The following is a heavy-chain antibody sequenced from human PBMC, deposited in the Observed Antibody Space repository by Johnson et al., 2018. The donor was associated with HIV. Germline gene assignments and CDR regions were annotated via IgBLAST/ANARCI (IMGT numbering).Heavy chain of an antibody. CDR1: GFTFRSYW. J-gene: IGHJ3*01. CDR3: ARDGKYSSIGPDAFDV. V-gene: IGHV3-7*01. D-gene: IGHD6-13*01. Sequence: VQLVESGGGLVQPGGSLRLSCSASGFTFRSYWMSWVRQAPGKGLEWVANINQDGSEEYYVDSVKGRFTISRDHSENTLYLQMNSLRPEDTAVYFCARDGKYSSIGPDAFDVWGQGTMVAVSS. CDR2: INQDGSEE.